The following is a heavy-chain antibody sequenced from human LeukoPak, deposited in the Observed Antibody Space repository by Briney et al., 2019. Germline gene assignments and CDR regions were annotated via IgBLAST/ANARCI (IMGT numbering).Heavy chain of an antibody. V-gene: IGHV3-48*03. J-gene: IGHJ4*02. D-gene: IGHD6-25*01. CDR1: GLTLSSYQ. CDR2: ISSSGSTI. Sequence: RGVPLRLPCAASGLTLSSYQTNWAPQAPGKGVEWVSEISSSGSTIYYAESVKGRFTISRDNANNSLYLQMNSLRAEDTALYYCARDLSQVAAGFSVYWGQRTLVTVSS. CDR3: ARDLSQVAAGFSVY.